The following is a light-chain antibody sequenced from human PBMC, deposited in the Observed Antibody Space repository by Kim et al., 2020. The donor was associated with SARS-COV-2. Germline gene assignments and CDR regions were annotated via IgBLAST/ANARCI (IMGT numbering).Light chain of an antibody. Sequence: QSSHISCTGTSSVVGVYTYVSWYQQHPGKAPKLIIFEVAKRASGVPDRFSGSKSGNTASLTVSGLQAEDEADYYCSSYAVSDSFVFGTGTKVTVL. V-gene: IGLV2-8*01. CDR1: SSVVGVYTY. J-gene: IGLJ1*01. CDR2: EVA. CDR3: SSYAVSDSFV.